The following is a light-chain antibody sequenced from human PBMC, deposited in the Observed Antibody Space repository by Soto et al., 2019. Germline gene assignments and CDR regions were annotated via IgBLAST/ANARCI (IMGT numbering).Light chain of an antibody. J-gene: IGLJ3*02. CDR1: SSDVGGYNY. V-gene: IGLV2-14*01. CDR3: SSYTSSANWV. Sequence: QSALTQPASVSGSPGQWITISCTGTSSDVGGYNYVSWYQQHSGKAPKLMIYEVSNRPSGVSNRFSGSKSGNTASLTISGLQAEDEADYYCSSYTSSANWVFGGGTKLTVL. CDR2: EVS.